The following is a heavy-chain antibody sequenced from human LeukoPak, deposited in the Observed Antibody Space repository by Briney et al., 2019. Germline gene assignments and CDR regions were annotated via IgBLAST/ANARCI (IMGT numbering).Heavy chain of an antibody. Sequence: PGRSLRLSCAASGFTFSSYWMHWVRQAPGKGLVWVSRINTDGSSTSYADSVKGRFTISRDNAKNTLYLQMNSLRAEDTAVYYCARTRFGSLNWFDPWGQGTLVTVSS. CDR3: ARTRFGSLNWFDP. CDR2: INTDGSST. D-gene: IGHD3-3*01. CDR1: GFTFSSYW. J-gene: IGHJ5*02. V-gene: IGHV3-74*01.